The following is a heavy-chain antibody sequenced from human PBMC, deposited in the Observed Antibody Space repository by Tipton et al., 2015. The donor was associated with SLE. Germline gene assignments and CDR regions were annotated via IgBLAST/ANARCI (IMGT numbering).Heavy chain of an antibody. D-gene: IGHD1-14*01. Sequence: TLSLTCAVYGGSFSGYYWSWIRQPAGKGLEWIGYIYTSGSTNYNPSLKSRVTISVDTSKNQFSLKLSSVTAADTAVYYCAGLRDEPYAFDIWGQGTMVTVSS. CDR3: AGLRDEPYAFDI. J-gene: IGHJ3*02. V-gene: IGHV4-4*09. CDR2: IYTSGST. CDR1: GGSFSGYY.